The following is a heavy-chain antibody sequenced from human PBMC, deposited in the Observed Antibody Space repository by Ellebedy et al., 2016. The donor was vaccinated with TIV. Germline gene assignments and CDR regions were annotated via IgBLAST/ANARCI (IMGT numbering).Heavy chain of an antibody. D-gene: IGHD5/OR15-5a*01. V-gene: IGHV3-48*02. CDR3: ARAKKYVYDY. CDR1: GFTFSSYS. Sequence: GGSLRLSXAASGFTFSSYSMNWVRQAPGKGLEWVSYISSSSSTIYYPDSVKGRFTISRDNAKNSLYLQMDSLRDEDTAVYYCARAKKYVYDYWGQGTLVTVSS. CDR2: ISSSSSTI. J-gene: IGHJ4*02.